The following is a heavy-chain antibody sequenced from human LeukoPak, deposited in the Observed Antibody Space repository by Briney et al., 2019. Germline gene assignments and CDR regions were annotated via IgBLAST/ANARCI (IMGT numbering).Heavy chain of an antibody. CDR1: GGSFSGYY. D-gene: IGHD5-12*01. CDR3: ARGGGWLPFDY. CDR2: INHSGST. J-gene: IGHJ4*02. V-gene: IGHV4-34*01. Sequence: SETLSLTCAVYGGSFSGYYWSWIRQPPGKGLEWIGEINHSGSTNYNPSLKSRVTISVDTSKNQFSLKLSSVTAADTAVYYCARGGGWLPFDYWGQGTLVTVPS.